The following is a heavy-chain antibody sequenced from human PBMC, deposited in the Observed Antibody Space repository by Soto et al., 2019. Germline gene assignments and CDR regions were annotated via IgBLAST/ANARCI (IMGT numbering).Heavy chain of an antibody. D-gene: IGHD3-16*01. CDR3: ARDTNAWGTPGYYYGMDV. CDR1: AFTFGSYS. V-gene: IGHV3-48*02. J-gene: IGHJ6*02. Sequence: EVQLVESGGGLVQPGGSLRLSCAASAFTFGSYSMNWVRQAPGKGLEWVSYISSSSSIRYYADSVKGRFTISRDNAKNSLYLQMNSLRDEDTAVYYCARDTNAWGTPGYYYGMDVWGQGTTVTVSS. CDR2: ISSSSSIR.